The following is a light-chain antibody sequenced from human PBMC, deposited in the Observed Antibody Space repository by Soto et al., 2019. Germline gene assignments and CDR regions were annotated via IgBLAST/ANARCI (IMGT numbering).Light chain of an antibody. CDR1: SSNIGSTYD. J-gene: IGLJ1*01. CDR3: QSYDDSLSVHYV. CDR2: GNT. V-gene: IGLV1-40*01. Sequence: QSVLTQPPSVSGAPGQRVTISCTGSSSNIGSTYDVQWYQQLPGTAPKLLIHGNTNRPSGVPDRFSGSKSGTSASLAITGLQADDEADYYGQSYDDSLSVHYVFGTGTKLT.